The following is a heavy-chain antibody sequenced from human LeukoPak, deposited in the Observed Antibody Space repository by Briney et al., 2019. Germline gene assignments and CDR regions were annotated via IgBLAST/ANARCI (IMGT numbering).Heavy chain of an antibody. CDR3: ARDCSGGSCYGDY. CDR1: GFIYSSYS. Sequence: GGSLRLSCAASGFIYSSYSMNWVRQAPGKGLEWVSGINWNGGSTGYADSVKGRFTISRDNAKNSLYLQMNSLRAEDTALYYCARDCSGGSCYGDYWGQGTLVTVSS. J-gene: IGHJ4*02. D-gene: IGHD2-15*01. CDR2: INWNGGST. V-gene: IGHV3-20*04.